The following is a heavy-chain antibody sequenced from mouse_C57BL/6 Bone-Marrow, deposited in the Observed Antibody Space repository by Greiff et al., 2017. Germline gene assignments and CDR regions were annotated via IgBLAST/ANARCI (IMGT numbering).Heavy chain of an antibody. CDR2: IHPADSDT. D-gene: IGHD2-10*01. J-gene: IGHJ1*03. V-gene: IGHV1-74*01. CDR1: GFTFTSYW. CDR3: AKGPTIYWYCDV. Sequence: QVQLQQPGAELVKPGASVKVSCTASGFTFTSYWMHWVKQRPGQGLEWIGRIHPADSDTNYTQKFKGKATLTVDKSSSTAYVQLSSLTSEDSAVSSCAKGPTIYWYCDVGGRGTTVTVTA.